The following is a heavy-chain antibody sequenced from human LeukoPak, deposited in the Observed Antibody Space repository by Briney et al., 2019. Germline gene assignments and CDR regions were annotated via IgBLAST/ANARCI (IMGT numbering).Heavy chain of an antibody. V-gene: IGHV4-59*01. CDR2: IYYSGST. Sequence: PSETLSLTCTVSGGSISSYYWSWIRQPPGKGLEWIGYIYYSGSTNYNPSLKSRVTISVDTSKNQFSLKLSSVTAADTAVYYCARVMRNYDFWSGYYNYYYYYMDAWGKGTTVTVSS. CDR3: ARVMRNYDFWSGYYNYYYYYMDA. D-gene: IGHD3-3*01. J-gene: IGHJ6*03. CDR1: GGSISSYY.